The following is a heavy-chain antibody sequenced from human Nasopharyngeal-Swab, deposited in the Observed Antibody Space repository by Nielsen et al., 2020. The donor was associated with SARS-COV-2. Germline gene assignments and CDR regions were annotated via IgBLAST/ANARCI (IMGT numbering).Heavy chain of an antibody. CDR1: GFTFRSYA. CDR2: ISGSDHTT. J-gene: IGHJ6*02. Sequence: GESLKISCAASGFTFRSYAISWVRQAPGKGLEWVSVISGSDHTTYYADSVKGRFTISRDNSKNTVNLQMNSLRVEDTAIYCCAKDRDSGDDSDDYYHYYGMDVWGQGTTVTVFS. D-gene: IGHD5-12*01. CDR3: AKDRDSGDDSDDYYHYYGMDV. V-gene: IGHV3-23*01.